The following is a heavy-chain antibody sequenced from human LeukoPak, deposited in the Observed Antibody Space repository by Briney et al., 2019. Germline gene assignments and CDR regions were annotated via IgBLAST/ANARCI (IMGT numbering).Heavy chain of an antibody. Sequence: ASVKVSSKASGYTFTSYDINWVRQATGQGLEWMGWMNPNSGNTGYAQKFQGRVTMTRNTSISTAYMELSSLRSEDTAVYYCASTDEAYCSGGSCYSPWGQGTLVTVSS. J-gene: IGHJ5*02. CDR3: ASTDEAYCSGGSCYSP. CDR2: MNPNSGNT. V-gene: IGHV1-8*01. CDR1: GYTFTSYD. D-gene: IGHD2-15*01.